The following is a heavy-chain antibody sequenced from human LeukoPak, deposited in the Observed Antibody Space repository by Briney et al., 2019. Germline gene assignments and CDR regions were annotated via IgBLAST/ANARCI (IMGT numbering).Heavy chain of an antibody. J-gene: IGHJ4*02. CDR2: ISTNGGST. D-gene: IGHD3-22*01. Sequence: GGSLRLSCEASGFTFSSYAMSWVHQAPGKGLAWVSGISTNGGSTSYADSVKGRLTISRDNPRNMLYMEMNSLRAEDTAVYYCSVMHRYYDGSGYWVQWGQGTLVTVSS. V-gene: IGHV3-23*01. CDR3: SVMHRYYDGSGYWVQ. CDR1: GFTFSSYA.